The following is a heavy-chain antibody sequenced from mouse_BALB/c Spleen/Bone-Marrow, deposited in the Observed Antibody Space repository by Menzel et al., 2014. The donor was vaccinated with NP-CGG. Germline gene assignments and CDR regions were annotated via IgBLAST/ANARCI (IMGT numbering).Heavy chain of an antibody. Sequence: LVESGAELGKPAASVKLSCTASGFNIKDTYTHWVKQRPEQGLEWIGRVDPANGNTKYDPKLQGKATITADTSSNTAYLQLSNLTSEDTAVYYCARYRLGTYFDYWGEGTTLTVSS. V-gene: IGHV14-3*02. D-gene: IGHD2-14*01. CDR2: VDPANGNT. J-gene: IGHJ2*01. CDR3: ARYRLGTYFDY. CDR1: GFNIKDTY.